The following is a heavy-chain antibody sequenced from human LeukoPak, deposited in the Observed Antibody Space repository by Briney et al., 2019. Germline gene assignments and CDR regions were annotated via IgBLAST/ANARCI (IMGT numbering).Heavy chain of an antibody. V-gene: IGHV3-23*01. D-gene: IGHD2-21*02. CDR3: ALLYCGGDCYFRY. CDR2: ISGSGGST. Sequence: GGSLRLSCAASGFTFSSYAMSWVRQAPGKGLEWVSAISGSGGSTYYADSVKGWFTISRDNSKNTLYLQMNSLRAEDTAVYYCALLYCGGDCYFRYWGQGTLVTVSS. CDR1: GFTFSSYA. J-gene: IGHJ4*02.